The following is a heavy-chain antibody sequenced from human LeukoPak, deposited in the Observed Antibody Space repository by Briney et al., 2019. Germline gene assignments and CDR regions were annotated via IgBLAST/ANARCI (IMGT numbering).Heavy chain of an antibody. CDR2: INHSGST. CDR1: GGSFSGYY. Sequence: SETLSLTCAVYGGSFSGYYWSWIRQPPGKGLEWIGEINHSGSTNYNPSLKSRVTISVDTSKNQFSLKLSSVTAADTAVYYCAREYGDYGGDAFDIWGQGTMVTVSS. J-gene: IGHJ3*02. D-gene: IGHD4-17*01. V-gene: IGHV4-34*01. CDR3: AREYGDYGGDAFDI.